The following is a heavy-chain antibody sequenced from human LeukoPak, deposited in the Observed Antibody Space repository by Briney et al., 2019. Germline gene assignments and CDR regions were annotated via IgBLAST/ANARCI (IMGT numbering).Heavy chain of an antibody. J-gene: IGHJ6*03. CDR3: ARVGRPFYYYYMDV. CDR2: ISPYNGNT. D-gene: IGHD6-6*01. V-gene: IGHV1-18*01. CDR1: GYTFINYG. Sequence: GASVKVSCKASGYTFINYGITWVRQAPGQGLEWMGWISPYNGNTKYLQKLQGRVTMTTDTSTSTAYMELRSLRSDDTAVYYCARVGRPFYYYYMDVWGKGTTVTISS.